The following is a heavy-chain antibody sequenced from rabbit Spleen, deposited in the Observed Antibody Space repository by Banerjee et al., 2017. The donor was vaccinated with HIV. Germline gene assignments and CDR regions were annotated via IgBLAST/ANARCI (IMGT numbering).Heavy chain of an antibody. J-gene: IGHJ6*01. Sequence: QEQLVEYGGDLVQPEGSLTLTCTASGFTLSGYWMCWVRQAPGKGLEWIACIYAGSSGTTYYASWAKGRFTITRSTSLITVTLQLNSLTAADTATYFCARRYAGAMDLWGPGTLVTVS. V-gene: IGHV1S45*01. CDR2: IYAGSSGTT. CDR3: ARRYAGAMDL. CDR1: GFTLSGYW. D-gene: IGHD4-2*01.